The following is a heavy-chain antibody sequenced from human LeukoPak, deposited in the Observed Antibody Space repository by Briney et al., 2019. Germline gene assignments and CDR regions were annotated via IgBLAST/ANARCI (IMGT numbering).Heavy chain of an antibody. CDR3: ARYYSAADHAFDI. J-gene: IGHJ3*02. CDR1: GGSISSGGYY. Sequence: SQTVSLTCSVSGGSISSGGYYWSWIRQRPGKGLEWIGHIYYSGSTYYNPSLKSRLTISVDTSKNQFSLRLSSVTAADTAIYYCARYYSAADHAFDIWGQGTMVTVSS. V-gene: IGHV4-31*03. D-gene: IGHD2/OR15-2a*01. CDR2: IYYSGST.